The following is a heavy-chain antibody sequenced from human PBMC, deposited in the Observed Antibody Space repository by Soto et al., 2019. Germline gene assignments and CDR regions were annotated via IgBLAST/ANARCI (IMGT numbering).Heavy chain of an antibody. J-gene: IGHJ4*02. V-gene: IGHV3-30*18. D-gene: IGHD6-19*01. CDR1: GFTFNNYV. Sequence: PGGALRVSCAASGFTFNNYVMHWGRQAPGKGLEWVALISYDGSNKYYADSVKGRFTVSRDNSKNTLYLQMNSLRTEDTAVYYCAKEYGSGWPFDYWGQGTLVTVSS. CDR3: AKEYGSGWPFDY. CDR2: ISYDGSNK.